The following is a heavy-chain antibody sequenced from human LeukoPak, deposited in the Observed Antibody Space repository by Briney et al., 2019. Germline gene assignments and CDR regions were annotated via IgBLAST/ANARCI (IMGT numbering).Heavy chain of an antibody. Sequence: PGGSLRLSCAASGFSFSSYEMNWVRQAPGKGLEWVSYISSSSSTIYYADSVKGRFTISRDNAKNSLYLQMNSLRAEDTAVYYCARGFWYSSGWYDTFDYWGQRTLVTVSS. CDR3: ARGFWYSSGWYDTFDY. CDR1: GFSFSSYE. CDR2: ISSSSSTI. D-gene: IGHD6-19*01. V-gene: IGHV3-48*03. J-gene: IGHJ4*02.